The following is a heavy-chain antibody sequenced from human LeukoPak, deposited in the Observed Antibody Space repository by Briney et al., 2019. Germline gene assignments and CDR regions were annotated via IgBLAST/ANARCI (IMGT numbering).Heavy chain of an antibody. V-gene: IGHV3-23*01. CDR3: AKESSGSGSYPDY. D-gene: IGHD3-10*01. Sequence: PGGSLKPSCSTSGFTFNSYAMSWVRQAPGKGLEWVSAISGSGGSTYYADSVKGRFTISRDNSKNTLYLQMNSLRAEDTAVYYCAKESSGSGSYPDYWGQGTLVTVSS. CDR1: GFTFNSYA. CDR2: ISGSGGST. J-gene: IGHJ4*02.